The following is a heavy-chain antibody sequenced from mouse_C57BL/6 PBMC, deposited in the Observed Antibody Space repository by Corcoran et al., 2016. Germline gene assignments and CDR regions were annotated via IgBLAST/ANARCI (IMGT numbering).Heavy chain of an antibody. CDR3: ARYPVDSYAMYY. V-gene: IGHV1-26*01. J-gene: IGHJ4*01. Sequence: EVQLQQSGPELVKPGASVKISCKASGYTFTDYYMNWVKQSHGKSLEWIGDINPNNGGTSYNQKFKGKATLTVDKSSSTAYMELRSLTSEDSAVYYCARYPVDSYAMYYWGQGTSVTVSS. CDR1: GYTFTDYY. CDR2: INPNNGGT.